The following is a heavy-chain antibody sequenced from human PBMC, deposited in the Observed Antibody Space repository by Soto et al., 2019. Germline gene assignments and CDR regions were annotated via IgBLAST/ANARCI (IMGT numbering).Heavy chain of an antibody. J-gene: IGHJ6*02. Sequence: ASVKVSCKASGFTFAIYGITWVRQAPGQGLEWMGWINPYTGNTNYAQKFQGRVTMTTDTSTSTGYMELRSLRAEDTALYYCAKGRSYYYYYGVDVWGQGTTVTVSS. V-gene: IGHV1-18*01. CDR1: GFTFAIYG. CDR3: AKGRSYYYYYGVDV. CDR2: INPYTGNT.